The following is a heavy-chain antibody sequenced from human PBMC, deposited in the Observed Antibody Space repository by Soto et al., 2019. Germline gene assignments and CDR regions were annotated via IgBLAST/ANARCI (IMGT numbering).Heavy chain of an antibody. J-gene: IGHJ6*02. CDR2: INHSGST. CDR1: GGSFSGYY. CDR3: ARGLHLYYYGSGSYYKYYYYYGMDV. D-gene: IGHD3-10*01. V-gene: IGHV4-34*01. Sequence: SETLSLTCAVYGGSFSGYYWSWIRQPPGKGLEWIGEINHSGSTNYNPSLKSRVTTSVDTSKNQFSLKLSSVTAADTAVYYCARGLHLYYYGSGSYYKYYYYYGMDVWGQGTTVTVSS.